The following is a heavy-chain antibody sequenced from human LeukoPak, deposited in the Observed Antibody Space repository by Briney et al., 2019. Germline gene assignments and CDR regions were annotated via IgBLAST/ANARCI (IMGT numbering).Heavy chain of an antibody. CDR3: ARPISSSWFFWFDP. D-gene: IGHD6-13*01. J-gene: IGHJ5*02. CDR2: INPNSGGT. V-gene: IGHV1-2*02. Sequence: GASVKVSCKASGYTFTGYYMHWVRQAPGQGLERMGWINPNSGGTNYAQKFQGRVTMTRDTSISTAYMELSRLRSDDTAVYYCARPISSSWFFWFDPWGQGTLVTVSS. CDR1: GYTFTGYY.